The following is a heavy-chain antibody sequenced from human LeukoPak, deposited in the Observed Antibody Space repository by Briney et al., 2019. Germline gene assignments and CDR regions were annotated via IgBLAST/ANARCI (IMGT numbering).Heavy chain of an antibody. CDR1: GGSFSGYY. D-gene: IGHD3-9*01. J-gene: IGHJ5*02. CDR3: ARGPWGDILTGRTFDP. V-gene: IGHV4-34*01. CDR2: INHSGST. Sequence: SETLSLTCAVYGGSFSGYYWSWIRQPPGKGLEWIGEINHSGSTNYNPSLKIRVTISVDTSKNQFSLKLSSVTAADTAVYYCARGPWGDILTGRTFDPWGQGTLVTVSS.